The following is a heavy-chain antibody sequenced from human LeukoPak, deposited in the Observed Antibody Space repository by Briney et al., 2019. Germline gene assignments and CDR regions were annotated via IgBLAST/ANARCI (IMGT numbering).Heavy chain of an antibody. CDR3: ARHRRIVVVPAAGGLWFDP. CDR1: GYSISSGYY. CDR2: IYHSGST. D-gene: IGHD2-2*01. V-gene: IGHV4-38-2*01. J-gene: IGHJ5*02. Sequence: PSETLSLTCAVSGYSISSGYYWGWIRQPPGKGLEWIGSIYHSGSTYYNPSLKSRVTISVDTSKNQFSLKLSSVTAVDTAVYYCARHRRIVVVPAAGGLWFDPWGQGTLVTVSS.